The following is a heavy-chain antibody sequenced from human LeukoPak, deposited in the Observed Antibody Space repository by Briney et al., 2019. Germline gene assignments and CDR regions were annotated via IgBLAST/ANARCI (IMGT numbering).Heavy chain of an antibody. D-gene: IGHD3-22*01. J-gene: IGHJ4*02. V-gene: IGHV4-39*07. CDR2: IYYSGST. CDR3: ARARYYYDSSGPYYFDY. Sequence: SETLSLTCTVSGGSISSSSYYWGWIRQPPGKGLEWIGSIYYSGSTYYNPSLKSRVTISVDTSKNQFSLKLSSVTAADTAMYYCARARYYYDSSGPYYFDYWGQGTLVTVSS. CDR1: GGSISSSSYY.